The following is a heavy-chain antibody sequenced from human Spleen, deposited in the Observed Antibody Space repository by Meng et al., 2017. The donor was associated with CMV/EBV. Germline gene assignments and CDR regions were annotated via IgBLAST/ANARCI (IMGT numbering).Heavy chain of an antibody. CDR3: ANRPRIVVVKPSTDY. V-gene: IGHV3-23*01. Sequence: SGFSFSSYSLSLGRQAPGEGLVWVFIISGTGRRTYYADSVKGRFTISSDNSENTLYLQMNSLRAEDTAVYYCANRPRIVVVKPSTDYWGQGTLVTVSS. D-gene: IGHD3-22*01. CDR2: ISGTGRRT. J-gene: IGHJ4*02. CDR1: GFSFSSYS.